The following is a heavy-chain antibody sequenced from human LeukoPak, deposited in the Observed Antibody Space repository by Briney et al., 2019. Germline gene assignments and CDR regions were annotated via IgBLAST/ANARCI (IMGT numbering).Heavy chain of an antibody. Sequence: ASVKVSCKASGYTFTNHDFNWMRQATGQGLEWMGWMNPNSGSTGYAQKFQGRVTMTRDTSLSTAYMELSSLTSDDTAVYYCARDGRGAAAADDPLDIWGQGTTVTVS. CDR3: ARDGRGAAAADDPLDI. D-gene: IGHD6-13*01. V-gene: IGHV1-8*01. CDR1: GYTFTNHD. CDR2: MNPNSGST. J-gene: IGHJ3*02.